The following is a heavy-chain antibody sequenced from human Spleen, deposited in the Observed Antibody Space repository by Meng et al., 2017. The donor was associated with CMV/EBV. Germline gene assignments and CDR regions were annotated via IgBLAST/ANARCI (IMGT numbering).Heavy chain of an antibody. V-gene: IGHV3-11*01. D-gene: IGHD4-23*01. CDR2: ISSSGSTI. J-gene: IGHJ3*02. CDR1: GFTFSDYY. CDR3: ARDMTTVVTHAFDI. Sequence: SGFTFSDYYMSWIRQPPGKGLEWVSYISSSGSTIYYADSVKGRFTISRDNAKNSLYLQMNSLRAEDTAVYYCARDMTTVVTHAFDIWGQGTMVTVSS.